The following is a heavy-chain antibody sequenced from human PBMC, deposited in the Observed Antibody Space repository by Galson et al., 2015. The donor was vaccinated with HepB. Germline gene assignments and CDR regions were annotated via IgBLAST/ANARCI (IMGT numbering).Heavy chain of an antibody. Sequence: SLRLSCAASGFTFDDYAMHWVRQAPGKGLEWVSGISWNSGSIGYADSVKGRFTISRDNAKNSLYLQMNSLRAEDTALYYCAKVGDSSGWYDAFDIWGQGTMVTVSS. CDR3: AKVGDSSGWYDAFDI. CDR2: ISWNSGSI. D-gene: IGHD6-19*01. J-gene: IGHJ3*02. CDR1: GFTFDDYA. V-gene: IGHV3-9*01.